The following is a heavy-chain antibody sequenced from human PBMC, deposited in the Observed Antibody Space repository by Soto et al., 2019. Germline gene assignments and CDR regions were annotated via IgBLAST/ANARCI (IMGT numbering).Heavy chain of an antibody. CDR2: INAGNGNT. CDR3: ARAARGGGRFGANYGMDV. D-gene: IGHD3-10*01. Sequence: ASVKVSCKASGYTFTSYAVHWVRQAPGQRLEWMGWINAGNGNTKYSQKFQGRVTIARDTSASTAYMELSSLRSEDTAVYYCARAARGGGRFGANYGMDVWGQGTTVTVSS. V-gene: IGHV1-3*01. J-gene: IGHJ6*02. CDR1: GYTFTSYA.